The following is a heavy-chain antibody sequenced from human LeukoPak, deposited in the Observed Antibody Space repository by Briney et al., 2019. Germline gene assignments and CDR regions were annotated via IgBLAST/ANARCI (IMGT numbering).Heavy chain of an antibody. CDR2: IIPIFGTA. CDR1: GGTFSSYA. J-gene: IGHJ6*03. Sequence: SVKVSCEASGGTFSSYAISWVRQAPGQGLEWMGGIIPIFGTANYAQKFQGRVTITADKSTSTAYMELSSLRSEDTAVYYCAREPFSDTAMVTGYYYYMDVWGKGTTVTVSS. V-gene: IGHV1-69*06. D-gene: IGHD5-18*01. CDR3: AREPFSDTAMVTGYYYYMDV.